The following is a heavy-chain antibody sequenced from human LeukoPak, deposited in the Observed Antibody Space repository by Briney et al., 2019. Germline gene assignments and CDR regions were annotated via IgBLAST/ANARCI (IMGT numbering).Heavy chain of an antibody. Sequence: GGSLRLSCSASGFTFSYYAMHWVRQAPGKGLEYVSGINDNGGTTHYGDSVKGRFTISRDDSKNTLYLQMSSLRPEDTAVYYCARDERDPFFNYWGQGTLVTVSS. J-gene: IGHJ4*02. CDR1: GFTFSYYA. V-gene: IGHV3-64D*09. CDR3: ARDERDPFFNY. CDR2: INDNGGTT.